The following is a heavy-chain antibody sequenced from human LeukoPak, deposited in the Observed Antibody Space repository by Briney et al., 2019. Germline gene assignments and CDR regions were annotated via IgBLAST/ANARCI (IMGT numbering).Heavy chain of an antibody. Sequence: GWSLRLSCAASGFTVSSNSMSWVRQAPGKGLEWVSVIYSGGSTYYADSVKGRFTISRDNSKNTLYLQMNSLRAEDTAVYYCARTYSGYSYGKYWYIDLWGRGTLVTVSS. CDR3: ARTYSGYSYGKYWYIDL. J-gene: IGHJ2*01. V-gene: IGHV3-53*01. CDR1: GFTVSSNS. CDR2: IYSGGST. D-gene: IGHD5-18*01.